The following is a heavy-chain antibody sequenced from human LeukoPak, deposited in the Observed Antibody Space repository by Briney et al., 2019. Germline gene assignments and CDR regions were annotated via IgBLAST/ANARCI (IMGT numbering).Heavy chain of an antibody. CDR2: ISYDGSNK. Sequence: GRSLRLSCAASGFTFSSYAMHWVRQAPGKGLEWVAVISYDGSNKYYADSVKGRFTISRDNSKNMLYLQMNSLRAEDTAVYYCARVMVRGVIADVSSYYYYYYGMDVWGQGTTVTVSS. J-gene: IGHJ6*02. CDR1: GFTFSSYA. CDR3: ARVMVRGVIADVSSYYYYYYGMDV. D-gene: IGHD3-10*01. V-gene: IGHV3-30*04.